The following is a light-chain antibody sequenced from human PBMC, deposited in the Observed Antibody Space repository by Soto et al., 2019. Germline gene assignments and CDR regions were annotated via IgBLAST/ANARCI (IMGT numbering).Light chain of an antibody. V-gene: IGLV3-21*02. CDR2: DDS. CDR3: SSYAGSSNV. CDR1: NIKSKS. J-gene: IGLJ1*01. Sequence: SYELTQPPSVSVAPGQTARITCGGNNIKSKSVHWYQQRPGQAPVLVVHDDSDRPSGIPERFSGSNSENTASLTVSGLQAEDEADYYCSSYAGSSNVFGTGTKVTVL.